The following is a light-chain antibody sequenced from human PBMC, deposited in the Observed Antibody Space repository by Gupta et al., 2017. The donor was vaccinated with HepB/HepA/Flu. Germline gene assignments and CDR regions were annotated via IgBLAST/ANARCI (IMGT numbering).Light chain of an antibody. CDR2: LGS. CDR1: QSLLHRTGYND. V-gene: IGKV2-28*01. J-gene: IGKJ1*01. CDR3: MQALQTPWT. Sequence: DIVMTQSPLSLPVTPAEPASISCRSSQSLLHRTGYNDLDWYLQKPGQSPQLLIYLGSNRASGVPDRFSGSGSGTDFTLKISRVEVEDVGIYYCMQALQTPWTFGQGTKVEIK.